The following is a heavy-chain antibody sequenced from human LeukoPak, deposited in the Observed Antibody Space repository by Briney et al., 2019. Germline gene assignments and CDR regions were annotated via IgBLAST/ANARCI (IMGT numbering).Heavy chain of an antibody. D-gene: IGHD5-12*01. Sequence: SGPTLVKPTQTLTLTCTFSGFSLSTSGVGVGWIRQPPGKALEWLALIYWDDDKRYIPSLKSRLTITKDTSKNQVVLIMTNMDPVDTATYYCAHTPPGGYSGYDPTTYFQHWGQGTLVTVSS. J-gene: IGHJ1*01. CDR2: IYWDDDK. CDR3: AHTPPGGYSGYDPTTYFQH. V-gene: IGHV2-5*02. CDR1: GFSLSTSGVG.